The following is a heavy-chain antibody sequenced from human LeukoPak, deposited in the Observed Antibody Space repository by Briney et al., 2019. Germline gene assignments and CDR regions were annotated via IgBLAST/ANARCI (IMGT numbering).Heavy chain of an antibody. D-gene: IGHD6-19*01. CDR1: GYTFSSYG. Sequence: PAASVKVSCKASGYTFSSYGIAWVRQAPGQGLEWMGWISGYNGNTNYAQKLQGRVSMTTDTSTTTAYMELRSLTSDDTALYCCARSSLGPIPAGPFDYWGQGTLVTVSS. CDR3: ARSSLGPIPAGPFDY. J-gene: IGHJ4*02. CDR2: ISGYNGNT. V-gene: IGHV1-18*01.